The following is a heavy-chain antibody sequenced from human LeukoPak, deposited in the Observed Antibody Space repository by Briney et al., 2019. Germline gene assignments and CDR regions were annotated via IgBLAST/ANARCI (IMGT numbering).Heavy chain of an antibody. CDR3: ARDKDPDGMDV. J-gene: IGHJ6*02. Sequence: SETLSLTCTVSGGSISTGDYFWSWIRQPPGKGLEWIGYIYYSGSTYYNPSLKSRVTMSVDTSKNQFSLNLSSVTAADTAVYCCARDKDPDGMDVWGQGTTVTVSS. V-gene: IGHV4-30-4*01. CDR1: GGSISTGDYF. CDR2: IYYSGST.